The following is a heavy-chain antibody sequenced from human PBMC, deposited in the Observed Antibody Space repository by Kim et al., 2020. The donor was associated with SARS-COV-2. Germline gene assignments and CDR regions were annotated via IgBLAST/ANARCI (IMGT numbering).Heavy chain of an antibody. Sequence: ASVKVSCKASGYTFTSYYMHWVRQAPGQGLEWMGIINPSGGSTSYAQKFQGRVTMTRDTSKSTVYMELSSLRSEDTAVYYCARVRRDGYNYGAFDIWGQGTMVTVSS. CDR3: ARVRRDGYNYGAFDI. CDR2: INPSGGST. CDR1: GYTFTSYY. D-gene: IGHD5-12*01. V-gene: IGHV1-46*01. J-gene: IGHJ3*02.